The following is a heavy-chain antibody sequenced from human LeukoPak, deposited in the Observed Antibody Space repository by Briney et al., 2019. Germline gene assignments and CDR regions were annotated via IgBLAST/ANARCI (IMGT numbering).Heavy chain of an antibody. J-gene: IGHJ4*02. CDR3: ARGTSLAAAGY. Sequence: ASVKVSCKASGYTFNNYAISWVRQAPGQGLEWMGWISACNGNTNYAQKLQDRVTITTDTSTSTVYMEVRSLRSDDTALYYCARGTSLAAAGYWGQGTLVTVSS. D-gene: IGHD6-13*01. CDR2: ISACNGNT. V-gene: IGHV1-18*04. CDR1: GYTFNNYA.